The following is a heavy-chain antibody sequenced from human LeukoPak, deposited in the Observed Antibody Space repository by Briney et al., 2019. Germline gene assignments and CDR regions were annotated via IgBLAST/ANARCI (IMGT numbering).Heavy chain of an antibody. CDR1: GGSISSYY. CDR3: ARGVSLSDAFDI. Sequence: SETLSLTCTVSGGSISSYYWSWIRQPPGKGMEWIGYIYYSGSTNYNLSLKSRVTISVDTSKNQFSLKLSSVTAADTAVYYCARGVSLSDAFDIWGQGTMVTVSS. J-gene: IGHJ3*02. V-gene: IGHV4-59*01. CDR2: IYYSGST.